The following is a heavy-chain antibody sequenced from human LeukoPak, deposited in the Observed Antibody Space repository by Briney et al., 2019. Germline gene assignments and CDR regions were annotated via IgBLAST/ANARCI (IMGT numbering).Heavy chain of an antibody. CDR3: AKDMVFGELNSNYGMDV. CDR2: ISWDGGST. J-gene: IGHJ6*02. Sequence: PGGSLRLSCAASGFTFDDYAMHWVRQAPGKGLEWVSLISWDGGSTYYADSVKGRFTISRDNSKNSLYLQMNSLRAEDTALYYCAKDMVFGELNSNYGMDVWGQGTTVTVSS. V-gene: IGHV3-43D*03. D-gene: IGHD3-10*01. CDR1: GFTFDDYA.